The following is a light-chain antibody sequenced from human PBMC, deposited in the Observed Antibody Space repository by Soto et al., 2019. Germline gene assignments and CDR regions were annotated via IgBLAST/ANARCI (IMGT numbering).Light chain of an antibody. CDR2: GAS. CDR1: QGIGIT. V-gene: IGKV3D-15*01. Sequence: IVMTQSPATLSVSPGERVTLSCRASQGIGITLAWYQQKPGQAPRLLFSGASSRATGIPDRFSGGGSGTDFTLTISRLEPEDFAVYYCQQRMNWPLTFGGGTKVDIK. J-gene: IGKJ4*01. CDR3: QQRMNWPLT.